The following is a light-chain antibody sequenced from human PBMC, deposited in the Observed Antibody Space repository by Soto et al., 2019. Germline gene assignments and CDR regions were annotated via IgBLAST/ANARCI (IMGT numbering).Light chain of an antibody. V-gene: IGLV2-14*01. CDR1: SSDVGGYNY. Sequence: QSVLTQPASVSGSPGQSITISCTGTSSDVGGYNYVSWYQQHPGKAPKLMIYEVSNRPSGVSNRFSGSKSGNTASLTISGLQAEDEADYYCSSYTSSSTLGGCVFXTGTKVTVL. J-gene: IGLJ1*01. CDR3: SSYTSSSTLGGCV. CDR2: EVS.